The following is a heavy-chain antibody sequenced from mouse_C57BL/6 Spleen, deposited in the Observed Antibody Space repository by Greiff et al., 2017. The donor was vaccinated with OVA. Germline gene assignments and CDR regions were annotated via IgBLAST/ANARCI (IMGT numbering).Heavy chain of an antibody. CDR1: GYSITSGYD. J-gene: IGHJ1*03. D-gene: IGHD1-1*01. Sequence: EVQLQQSGPGMVKPSQSLSLTCTVSGYSITSGYDWHWIRHFPGNKLEWMGNISYTGSTNYNPSLKSRISITHDTSKNHFFLKLNSVTTEDTATYYCAMYYYGSSYGYFDVWGTGTTVTVSS. V-gene: IGHV3-1*01. CDR2: ISYTGST. CDR3: AMYYYGSSYGYFDV.